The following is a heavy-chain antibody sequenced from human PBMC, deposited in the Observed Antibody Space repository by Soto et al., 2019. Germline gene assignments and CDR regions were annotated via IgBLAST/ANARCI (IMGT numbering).Heavy chain of an antibody. V-gene: IGHV1-69*06. CDR3: ARWGGLSCSGAVCFKKPFDY. CDR2: IIPISGTT. J-gene: IGHJ4*02. D-gene: IGHD2-8*02. CDR1: GGTFNNYA. Sequence: QVQLVQSGAEVKRPESSMKVSCKPSGGTFNNYAINWVRRAPGQGLEWMGAIIPISGTTKYAQKFQGRVTITADKSTSTVYRDLRSLRSEDTAVYYCARWGGLSCSGAVCFKKPFDYWGQGTLVTVSS.